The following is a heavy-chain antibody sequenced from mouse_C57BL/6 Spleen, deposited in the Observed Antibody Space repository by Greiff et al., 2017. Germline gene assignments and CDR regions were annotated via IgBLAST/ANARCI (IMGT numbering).Heavy chain of an antibody. V-gene: IGHV1-54*01. Sequence: VQRVESGAELVRPGTSVKVSCKASGYAFTNYLIEWVKQRPGQGLEWIGVINPGSGGTNYNEKFKGKATLTADKSSSTAYMQLSSLTSEDSAVYLCARSQGWVLRGWYFDVWGTGTTVTVSS. D-gene: IGHD2-3*01. CDR2: INPGSGGT. CDR1: GYAFTNYL. J-gene: IGHJ1*03. CDR3: ARSQGWVLRGWYFDV.